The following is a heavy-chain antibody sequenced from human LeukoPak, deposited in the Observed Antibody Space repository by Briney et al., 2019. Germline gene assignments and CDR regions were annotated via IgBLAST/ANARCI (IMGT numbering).Heavy chain of an antibody. Sequence: GGSLRLSCAASGFTFSSYWMSWVRQAPGKGLEWVANIKQDGSEKYYVDSVKGRFTISRDNAKNSLYLQMNSLRAEDTAVYYCASIYYDFWSAHTWIHFDYWGQGTLVTVSS. D-gene: IGHD3-3*01. V-gene: IGHV3-7*01. CDR1: GFTFSSYW. CDR3: ASIYYDFWSAHTWIHFDY. J-gene: IGHJ4*02. CDR2: IKQDGSEK.